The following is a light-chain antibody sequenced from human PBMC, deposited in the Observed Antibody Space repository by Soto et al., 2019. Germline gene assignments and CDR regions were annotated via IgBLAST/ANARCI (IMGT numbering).Light chain of an antibody. Sequence: QSVLTQPPAVSGAPGQRVTISCTGSSSNIGAGYDVHWYQQLPGTAPKLLIYGNSNRPSGVPDRFSGSKSGTSASLAITGLQAEAEADYDCQSYDSSLSGWVFGGGTKVTVL. J-gene: IGLJ3*02. CDR2: GNS. V-gene: IGLV1-40*01. CDR1: SSNIGAGYD. CDR3: QSYDSSLSGWV.